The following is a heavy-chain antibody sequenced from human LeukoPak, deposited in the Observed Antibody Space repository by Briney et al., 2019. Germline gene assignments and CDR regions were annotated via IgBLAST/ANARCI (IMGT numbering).Heavy chain of an antibody. CDR3: ARRRYYGSGSPVDAFDI. V-gene: IGHV4-4*07. J-gene: IGHJ3*02. D-gene: IGHD3-10*01. CDR1: GGSISSYY. Sequence: SETLSLTCTVSGGSISSYYWSWIRQPAGKGLEWIGRIYTSGSTNYNPSLKSRVTMSVDTSKNQFSLKLGSVTAADTAVYYCARRRYYGSGSPVDAFDIWGQGTMVTVSS. CDR2: IYTSGST.